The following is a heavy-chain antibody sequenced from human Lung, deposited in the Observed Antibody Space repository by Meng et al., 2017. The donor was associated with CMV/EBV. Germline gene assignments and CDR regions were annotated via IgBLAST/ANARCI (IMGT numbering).Heavy chain of an antibody. CDR1: GFTFSHYG. CDR2: ISNTGDTT. J-gene: IGHJ3*02. V-gene: IGHV3-23*01. Sequence: GESLKISCAASGFTFSHYGMTWVRQAPGKGLEWVSTISNTGDTTYYADSVKGRFTISRDNSKNTLYLQINSLRAEDMAVYYCLAKEGCSRTTCYNGAFNMWGQGTXVNVSS. D-gene: IGHD2-2*02. CDR3: LAKEGCSRTTCYNGAFNM.